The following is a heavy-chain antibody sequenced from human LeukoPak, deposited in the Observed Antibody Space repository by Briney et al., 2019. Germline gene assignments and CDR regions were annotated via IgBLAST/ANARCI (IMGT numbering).Heavy chain of an antibody. CDR2: ISAYNDNT. J-gene: IGHJ4*02. CDR3: ARDRDYGDYNTQDLFVY. Sequence: VASVKVSCKASGYTFINFGISWVRQAPGQGLEWMGWISAYNDNTNYAQRLQGRITMTTDTSTSTAYMELRSLRSDDTAVYYCARDRDYGDYNTQDLFVYWGQGTLVTVSS. V-gene: IGHV1-18*01. CDR1: GYTFINFG. D-gene: IGHD4-17*01.